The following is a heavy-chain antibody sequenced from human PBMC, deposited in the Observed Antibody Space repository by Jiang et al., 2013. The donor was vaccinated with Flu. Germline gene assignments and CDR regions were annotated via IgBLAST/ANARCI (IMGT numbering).Heavy chain of an antibody. D-gene: IGHD1-1*01. V-gene: IGHV4-39*07. Sequence: GLVKPSETLSLTCTVSGGSISSSSYYWGWIRQPPGKGLEWIGSIYYSGSTYYNPSLKSRVTISVDTSKNQFSLKLSSVTAADTAVYYCARDWKDLGEAWFDPWGQGTLVTVSS. CDR2: IYYSGST. CDR3: ARDWKDLGEAWFDP. J-gene: IGHJ5*02. CDR1: GGSISSSSYY.